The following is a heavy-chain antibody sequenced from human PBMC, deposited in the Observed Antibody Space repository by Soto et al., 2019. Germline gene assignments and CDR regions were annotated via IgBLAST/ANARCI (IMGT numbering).Heavy chain of an antibody. J-gene: IGHJ4*02. CDR2: LSSYGTKD. V-gene: IGHV3-30-3*01. Sequence: PVGSLRLSCAALRFTFTTYAMNWVRKAPGKELEGVTLLSSYGTKDHSADSVRVRFTVSRANSRNTLFLQMINLRTDATAVYYCARCAYISGWYCYFDFWGLGTLVTVSS. CDR3: ARCAYISGWYCYFDF. D-gene: IGHD6-19*01. CDR1: RFTFTTYA.